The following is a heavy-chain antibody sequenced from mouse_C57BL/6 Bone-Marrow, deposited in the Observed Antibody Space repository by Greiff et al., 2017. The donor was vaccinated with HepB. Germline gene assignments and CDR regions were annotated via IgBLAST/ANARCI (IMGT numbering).Heavy chain of an antibody. J-gene: IGHJ1*03. D-gene: IGHD1-1*01. CDR3: ARPLRITTVGYFDV. V-gene: IGHV1-55*01. CDR1: GYTFTSYW. CDR2: IYPGSGST. Sequence: QVQLQQPGAELVKPGASVKMSCKASGYTFTSYWITWVKQRPGQGLEWIGDIYPGSGSTNYNEKFKSKATLTVDTSSSTAYMQLSSLTSEDSAVYYCARPLRITTVGYFDVWGTGTTVTVSS.